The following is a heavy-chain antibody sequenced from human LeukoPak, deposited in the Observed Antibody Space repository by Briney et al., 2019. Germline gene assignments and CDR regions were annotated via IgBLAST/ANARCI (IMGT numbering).Heavy chain of an antibody. CDR1: GYTFTDYY. D-gene: IGHD2-15*01. CDR3: AKSRYCSGGSCYSVYAFDI. CDR2: INPNSGGT. J-gene: IGHJ3*02. V-gene: IGHV1-2*06. Sequence: GASVTVSCKASGYTFTDYYMHWVRQAPGQGLEWMGRINPNSGGTNYAQKFQDRVTMTRDTSISTAYMELSRLRSDDTAVYYCAKSRYCSGGSCYSVYAFDIWGQGTMVTVSS.